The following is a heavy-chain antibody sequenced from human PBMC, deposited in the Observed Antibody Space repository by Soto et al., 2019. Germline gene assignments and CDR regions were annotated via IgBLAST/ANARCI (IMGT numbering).Heavy chain of an antibody. CDR2: INNSGST. Sequence: QVQLQQWGAGLLKPSETLSLTCAVYGGSFSGYYWSWIRQPPGKGLEWIGEINNSGSTNYNPSLKSRVTISVDTSKNQFSLKLSSVTAADTAVYYCARGYYDFWSGYYSSYFDYWGQGTLVTVSS. V-gene: IGHV4-34*01. J-gene: IGHJ4*02. CDR1: GGSFSGYY. D-gene: IGHD3-3*01. CDR3: ARGYYDFWSGYYSSYFDY.